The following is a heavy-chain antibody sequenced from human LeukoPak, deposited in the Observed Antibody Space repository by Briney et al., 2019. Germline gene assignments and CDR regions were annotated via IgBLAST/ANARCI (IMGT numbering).Heavy chain of an antibody. CDR3: ARESYDSSGYYRNWFDP. CDR2: IYTSGST. D-gene: IGHD3-22*01. J-gene: IGHJ5*02. CDR1: GGSISSGSYY. Sequence: TLSLTCTVSGGSISSGSYYWSWIRQPAGKGLEWIGRIYTSGSTNYNPSLKSRVTISVDTSKSQFSLKLSSVTAADTAVYYCARESYDSSGYYRNWFDPWGQGTLVTVSS. V-gene: IGHV4-61*02.